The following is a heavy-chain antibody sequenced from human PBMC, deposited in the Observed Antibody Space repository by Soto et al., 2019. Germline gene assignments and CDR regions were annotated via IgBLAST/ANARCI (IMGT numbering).Heavy chain of an antibody. D-gene: IGHD6-13*01. Sequence: SETLSLTCTVSGGSISSYYWSWIRQPPGKGLEWIGYIYYSGSTNYNPSLKSRVTISVDTSKNQFSLKLSSVTAADTAVYYCARSDGAIAAAGNNWFDPWGQGALVTVSS. CDR2: IYYSGST. J-gene: IGHJ5*02. V-gene: IGHV4-59*01. CDR1: GGSISSYY. CDR3: ARSDGAIAAAGNNWFDP.